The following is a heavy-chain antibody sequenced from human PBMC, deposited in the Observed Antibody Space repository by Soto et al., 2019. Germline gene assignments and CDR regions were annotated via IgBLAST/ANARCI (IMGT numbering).Heavy chain of an antibody. CDR2: ISGSGGST. CDR3: AKLSILEPPRYYYGMDV. Sequence: PGGSLRLSCAASGFTFSSYSMNWVRQAPGKGLEWVSAISGSGGSTYYADSVKGRFTISRDNSKNTLYLQMNSLRAEDTAVYYCAKLSILEPPRYYYGMDVWGQGTTVTVSS. D-gene: IGHD1-1*01. V-gene: IGHV3-23*01. J-gene: IGHJ6*02. CDR1: GFTFSSYS.